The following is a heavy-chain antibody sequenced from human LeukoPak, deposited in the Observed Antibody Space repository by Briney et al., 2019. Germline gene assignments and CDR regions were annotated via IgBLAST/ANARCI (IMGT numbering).Heavy chain of an antibody. D-gene: IGHD2-21*02. CDR2: IYYSGST. Sequence: SETLSLTCTVSGGSISSGGYYWSWIRQHPGKGLEWIGYIYYSGSTYYNPSLKSRVTISVDTSKNQFSLKLSSVTAADTVVYYCARDPGVVTAMPAYYYYGMDVWGQGTTVTVSS. V-gene: IGHV4-31*03. CDR3: ARDPGVVTAMPAYYYYGMDV. J-gene: IGHJ6*02. CDR1: GGSISSGGYY.